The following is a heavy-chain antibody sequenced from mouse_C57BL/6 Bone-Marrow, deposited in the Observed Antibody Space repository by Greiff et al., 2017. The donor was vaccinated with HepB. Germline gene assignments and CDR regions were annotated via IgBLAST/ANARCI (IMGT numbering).Heavy chain of an antibody. J-gene: IGHJ4*01. V-gene: IGHV1-85*01. D-gene: IGHD2-4*01. CDR2: IYPRDGST. Sequence: QVQLQQSGPELVKPGASVKLSCKASGYTFTSYDINWVKQRPGQGLEWIGWIYPRDGSTKYNEKFKGKATLTVDTSSSTAYMELHSLTSEDSAVYVCAREGDYDDYAMDYWGQGTSVTVSS. CDR3: AREGDYDDYAMDY. CDR1: GYTFTSYD.